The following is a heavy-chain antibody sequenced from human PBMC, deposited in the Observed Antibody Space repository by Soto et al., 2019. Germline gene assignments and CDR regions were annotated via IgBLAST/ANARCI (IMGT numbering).Heavy chain of an antibody. CDR3: ARDEGYCSSTSCRYYYGMDV. Sequence: SVKVSCKASGGTFSSYAISWVRQAPGQGLEWMGGIIPIFGTANYAQKFQGRVTITADKSTSTAYMELSSLRSEDTAVYYCARDEGYCSSTSCRYYYGMDVWGQGXTVTVYS. D-gene: IGHD2-2*01. V-gene: IGHV1-69*06. J-gene: IGHJ6*02. CDR1: GGTFSSYA. CDR2: IIPIFGTA.